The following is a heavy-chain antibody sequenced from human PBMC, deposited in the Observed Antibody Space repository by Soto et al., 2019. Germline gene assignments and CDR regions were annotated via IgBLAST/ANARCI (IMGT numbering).Heavy chain of an antibody. CDR2: IYSGGST. J-gene: IGHJ3*02. Sequence: EVQLVESGGGLVQPGGSLRLSCAASGFTVSSNYMSWVRLAPGKGLEWVSVIYSGGSTYYADSVKGRFTISRDNSKNTLYLQMNSLRAEDTAVYYCARLAAAGAFDIWGQGTMVTVSS. CDR3: ARLAAAGAFDI. CDR1: GFTVSSNY. V-gene: IGHV3-66*01. D-gene: IGHD6-13*01.